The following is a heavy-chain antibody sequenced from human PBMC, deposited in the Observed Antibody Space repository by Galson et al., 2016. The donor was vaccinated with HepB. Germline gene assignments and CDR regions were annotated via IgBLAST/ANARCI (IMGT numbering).Heavy chain of an antibody. CDR3: ARHARFTGSPRAFYYYHMDV. CDR1: GLTFSRHW. D-gene: IGHD5-12*01. Sequence: SLRLSCAASGLTFSRHWMSWARQAPGKGLEWVANINQDGSQKYYVDSVKGRFTISRDNAKHSLYLQMNSRRVEDTVVYYCARHARFTGSPRAFYYYHMDVWGQGTTVTVSS. V-gene: IGHV3-7*01. J-gene: IGHJ6*03. CDR2: INQDGSQK.